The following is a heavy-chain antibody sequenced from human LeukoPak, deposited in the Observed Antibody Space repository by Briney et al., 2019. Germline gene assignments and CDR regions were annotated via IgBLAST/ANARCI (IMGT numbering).Heavy chain of an antibody. CDR3: ARQRRDSRDLYCTNGVCYTDWFDP. CDR1: GGSISSSSYY. J-gene: IGHJ5*02. CDR2: IYYSGST. D-gene: IGHD2-8*01. Sequence: SKTLSLTCTVSGGSISSSSYYWGWIRQPPGKGLEWIGSIYYSGSTYYNPSLKSRVTISVDTSKNQFSLKLSSVTAADTAVYYCARQRRDSRDLYCTNGVCYTDWFDPWGQGTLVTVSS. V-gene: IGHV4-39*01.